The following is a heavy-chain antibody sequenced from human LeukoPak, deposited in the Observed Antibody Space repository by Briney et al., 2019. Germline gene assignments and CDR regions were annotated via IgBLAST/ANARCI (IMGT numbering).Heavy chain of an antibody. CDR2: IYYSGST. CDR3: ARLHKALGWFDP. CDR1: GGSISSSSYY. Sequence: PSETLSLTCTVSGGSISSSSYYWGWIRQPPGKGLEWIGSIYYSGSTYYNPSLKSRITISVDTSKNQFSLKLSSVTAADTAVYCCARLHKALGWFDPWGQGTLVTVSS. V-gene: IGHV4-39*01. J-gene: IGHJ5*02. D-gene: IGHD2-15*01.